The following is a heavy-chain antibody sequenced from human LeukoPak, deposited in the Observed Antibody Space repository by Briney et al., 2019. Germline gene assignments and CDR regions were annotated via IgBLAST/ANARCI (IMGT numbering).Heavy chain of an antibody. J-gene: IGHJ3*02. V-gene: IGHV3-53*01. CDR1: GFTVSSYY. CDR2: IYSGGST. CDR3: ARELSDAFDI. Sequence: PGGSLRLSCAASGFTVSSYYMNWVRKAPGKGLEWVSVIYSGGSTYYAASVKGRFTISKDNSKNTLYLQMNSLRAEDTAVYYCARELSDAFDIWGQGTMVTVSS.